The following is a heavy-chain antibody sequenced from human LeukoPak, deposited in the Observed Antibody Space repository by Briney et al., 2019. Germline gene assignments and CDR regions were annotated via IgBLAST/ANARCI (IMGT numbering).Heavy chain of an antibody. CDR2: IKQDGSEK. V-gene: IGHV3-7*03. CDR3: AIDPNWGTHS. J-gene: IGHJ4*02. Sequence: GGSLRLSCAASGFTFSSYWMRWVRQAPGKGLEWVANIKQDGSEKNYVDSVKGRFTVSRDNAKNLLYLQMNSLRVEDTAVYYCAIDPNWGTHSWGQGVLVTVSS. CDR1: GFTFSSYW. D-gene: IGHD7-27*01.